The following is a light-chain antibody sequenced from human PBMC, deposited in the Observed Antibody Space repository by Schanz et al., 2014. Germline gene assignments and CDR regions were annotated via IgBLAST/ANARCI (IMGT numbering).Light chain of an antibody. Sequence: QSALTQPRSVSGSPGQSVTISCTGTSSDVGGYNYVSWYQQQPGKAPKVMIFDVSKRPSGVPDRFSGSKSGNTASLTVSGLQAEDEADYYCSSYAGSINWVFGGGTKLTVL. V-gene: IGLV2-11*01. J-gene: IGLJ3*02. CDR3: SSYAGSINWV. CDR1: SSDVGGYNY. CDR2: DVS.